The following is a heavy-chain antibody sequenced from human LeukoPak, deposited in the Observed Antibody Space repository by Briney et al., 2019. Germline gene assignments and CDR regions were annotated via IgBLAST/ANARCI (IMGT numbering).Heavy chain of an antibody. Sequence: PSETLSLTCTVSGGSINSYYWSWIRQPPGKGLEWIGYVYYTGSTNYNPSLKSRVTMFEDKSKNQFSLRLYSVTVADTAVYYCARHFAYSSSSYFDYWGQGSLVTVSS. CDR2: VYYTGST. CDR1: GGSINSYY. D-gene: IGHD6-6*01. CDR3: ARHFAYSSSSYFDY. V-gene: IGHV4-59*08. J-gene: IGHJ4*02.